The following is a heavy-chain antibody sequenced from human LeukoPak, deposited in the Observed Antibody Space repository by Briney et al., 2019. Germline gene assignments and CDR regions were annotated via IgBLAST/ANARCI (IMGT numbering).Heavy chain of an antibody. Sequence: GGSLRLSCAASGFNFNTYGMHWVRQTPGKGLEWVAVIWHDGSDEYYADSVKGRFTISRGNSKSLVYLQMDSLRDEDTAVYYCAGEVVRDVSGVDYTWLNPWGQGTLVFVS. V-gene: IGHV3-33*01. CDR3: AGEVVRDVSGVDYTWLNP. CDR1: GFNFNTYG. J-gene: IGHJ5*02. D-gene: IGHD2-8*01. CDR2: IWHDGSDE.